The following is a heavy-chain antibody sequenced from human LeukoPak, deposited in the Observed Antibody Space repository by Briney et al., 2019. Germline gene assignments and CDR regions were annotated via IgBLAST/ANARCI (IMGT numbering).Heavy chain of an antibody. D-gene: IGHD1-1*01. J-gene: IGHJ3*02. Sequence: SETLSLTCTVSGGSISSYYWSWIRQPPGKGLEWIGYIYYSGGTNYSPSLKSRVTILVDTSKNQFSLKLSSVTAADTAVYYCASWRSAFDIWGQGTMVTVSS. CDR2: IYYSGGT. CDR1: GGSISSYY. V-gene: IGHV4-59*12. CDR3: ASWRSAFDI.